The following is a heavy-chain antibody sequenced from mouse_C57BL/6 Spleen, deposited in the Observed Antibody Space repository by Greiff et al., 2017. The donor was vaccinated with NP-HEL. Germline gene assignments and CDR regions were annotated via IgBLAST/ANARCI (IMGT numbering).Heavy chain of an antibody. Sequence: VQLQESGAELAKPGASVKLSCKASGYTFTSYWMHWVKQRPGQGLEWIGYINPSSGYTKYNQKFKDKATLTADKSSNTAYMQLSSLTYWDSAVYYCARSGLGGDAMDYWGQGTSVTVSS. J-gene: IGHJ4*01. CDR1: GYTFTSYW. CDR2: INPSSGYT. D-gene: IGHD4-1*01. CDR3: ARSGLGGDAMDY. V-gene: IGHV1-7*01.